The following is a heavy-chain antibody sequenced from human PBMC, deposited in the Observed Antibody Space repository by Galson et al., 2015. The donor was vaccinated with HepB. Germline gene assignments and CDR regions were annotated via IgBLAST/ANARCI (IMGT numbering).Heavy chain of an antibody. V-gene: IGHV2-70*01. Sequence: PALVKPTQTLTLTCTFSVFSLSTSGMCASWIRQPPGKALEWLALIDWDDDKYYSTSLKTRLTISKDTSKNQVVLTMTNMDPVDTATYYCARTKRGYSYGFYFDYWGQGTLVTVSS. CDR3: ARTKRGYSYGFYFDY. CDR2: IDWDDDK. D-gene: IGHD5-18*01. J-gene: IGHJ4*02. CDR1: VFSLSTSGMC.